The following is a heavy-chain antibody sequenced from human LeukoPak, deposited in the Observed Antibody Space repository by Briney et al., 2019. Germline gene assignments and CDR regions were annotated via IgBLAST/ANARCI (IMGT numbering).Heavy chain of an antibody. CDR2: IYYSGST. CDR1: GGSISSSSYY. J-gene: IGHJ4*02. Sequence: SETLSLTCTVSGGSISSSSYYWGWIRQPPGKGLEWIGSIYYSGSTYYNSSLKSRITISVDTSKNQFSLKLTSVTAADTAVYYCARYSVVKEYYFDYWGQGALVTVSS. D-gene: IGHD4-23*01. V-gene: IGHV4-39*01. CDR3: ARYSVVKEYYFDY.